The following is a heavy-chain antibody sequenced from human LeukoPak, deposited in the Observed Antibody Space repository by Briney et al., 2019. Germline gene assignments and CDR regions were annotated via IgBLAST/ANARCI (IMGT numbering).Heavy chain of an antibody. J-gene: IGHJ4*02. CDR3: ARVAGDISQPEIDY. D-gene: IGHD3-9*01. CDR1: GFTFSSYS. Sequence: GGSLRLSRAASGFTFSSYSMNWVRQTPGKGLEWVSSISGGSTYIYYADSLKGRFTISRDNAKNSLYLTMNSLRAEDTAVYYCARVAGDISQPEIDYWGQGTLVTVSS. V-gene: IGHV3-21*01. CDR2: ISGGSTYI.